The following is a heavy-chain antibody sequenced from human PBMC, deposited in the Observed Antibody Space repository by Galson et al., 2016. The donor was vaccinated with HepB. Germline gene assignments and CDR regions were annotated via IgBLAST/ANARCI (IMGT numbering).Heavy chain of an antibody. Sequence: SLRLSCAASGYIFNSHTMHWVRQETPGKGLERVASISHDGINGKYADSVRGRFTISRDNSTNTVYLQMRSLRAEDTAVYYCAKDAAVTLPGVYFEYWGQGTLVTVSS. CDR2: ISHDGING. CDR1: GYIFNSHT. CDR3: AKDAAVTLPGVYFEY. J-gene: IGHJ4*02. D-gene: IGHD4-17*01. V-gene: IGHV3-30*18.